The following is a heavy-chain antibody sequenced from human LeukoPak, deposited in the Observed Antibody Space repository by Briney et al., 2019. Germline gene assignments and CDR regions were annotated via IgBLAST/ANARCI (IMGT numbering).Heavy chain of an antibody. CDR2: IYPGDSDT. V-gene: IGHV5-51*01. D-gene: IGHD3-16*01. Sequence: GESLKISCKGSGYSFTSYWIGWVRQMPGKGLEWMGIIYPGDSDTRYSPSFQGQVTISADKSISTAYLQWSSLKASDTAMYYCARLGIMITFGGVPVGDYYFDYWGQGTLVTVSS. CDR1: GYSFTSYW. CDR3: ARLGIMITFGGVPVGDYYFDY. J-gene: IGHJ4*02.